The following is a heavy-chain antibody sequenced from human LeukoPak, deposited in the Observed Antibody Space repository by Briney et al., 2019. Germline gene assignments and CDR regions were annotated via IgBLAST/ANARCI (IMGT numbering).Heavy chain of an antibody. CDR3: ARGSGSYSEFDY. CDR1: GYTFTAYY. V-gene: IGHV1-2*02. Sequence: GAPVKVSCKASGYTFTAYYFHWVRQAPGQGLEWMGWINPNSGGTNYAQKFQGRVTMTRDTSISTAFMELSSLRSDDTAVFYCARGSGSYSEFDYWGQGTLVTVSS. CDR2: INPNSGGT. J-gene: IGHJ4*02. D-gene: IGHD1-26*01.